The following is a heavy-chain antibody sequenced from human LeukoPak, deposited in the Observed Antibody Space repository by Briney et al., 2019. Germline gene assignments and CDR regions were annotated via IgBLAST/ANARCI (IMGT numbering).Heavy chain of an antibody. CDR1: GGSISSGDYY. V-gene: IGHV4-30-4*08. CDR2: TYYRGTT. Sequence: SETLSLTCTVSGGSISSGDYYWIWIRQPPGKGLEWIGYTYYRGTTYYNPSLESRVTLSVDTSKNQFSLKLSSVTAADTAVYYCARDIYYYFYMDVWGKGTTVTVSS. CDR3: ARDIYYYFYMDV. J-gene: IGHJ6*03.